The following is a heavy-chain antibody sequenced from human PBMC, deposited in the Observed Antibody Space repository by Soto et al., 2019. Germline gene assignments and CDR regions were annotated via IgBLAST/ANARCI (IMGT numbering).Heavy chain of an antibody. CDR3: VRDGTKNLRDWFDT. V-gene: IGHV4-4*07. D-gene: IGHD1-1*01. CDR2: IYATGTT. CDR1: GASISGFY. J-gene: IGHJ5*02. Sequence: SETLSLTCTVSGASISGFYWSWIRKSAGKGLEWIGRIYATGTTDYNPSLKSRVMMSVDTSKKQFSLKLRSVTAADTAVYYCVRDGTKNLRDWFDTWGQGISVTVSS.